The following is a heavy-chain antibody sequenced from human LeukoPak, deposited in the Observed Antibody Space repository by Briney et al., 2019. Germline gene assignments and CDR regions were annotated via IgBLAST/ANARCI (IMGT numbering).Heavy chain of an antibody. CDR3: ARSGYYDSSAYYEYYFDY. Sequence: GGSLRLSCAASGFTVSSNYMSWVRQAPGKGLEWVSVIYRGGSTYYADSAKGRFTISRDNSKNTLYLQMNSLRPEDTAVYYCARSGYYDSSAYYEYYFDYWGQGTLVTVSS. CDR2: IYRGGST. D-gene: IGHD3-22*01. V-gene: IGHV3-53*01. CDR1: GFTVSSNY. J-gene: IGHJ4*02.